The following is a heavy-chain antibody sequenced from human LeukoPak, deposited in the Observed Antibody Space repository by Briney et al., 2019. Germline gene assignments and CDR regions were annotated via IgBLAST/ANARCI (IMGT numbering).Heavy chain of an antibody. Sequence: GGSLRLSCAASGFTFSSYAMSWVRQAPGKGLEWVSAISGSGGSTYYADSVKGRFTISRDNSKNTLYLQMNSLRAEDTAVYYCAKDDHRYYYGSGSPTVYPPDYWAREPWSPSPQ. D-gene: IGHD3-10*01. CDR1: GFTFSSYA. J-gene: IGHJ4*02. CDR3: AKDDHRYYYGSGSPTVYPPDY. V-gene: IGHV3-23*01. CDR2: ISGSGGST.